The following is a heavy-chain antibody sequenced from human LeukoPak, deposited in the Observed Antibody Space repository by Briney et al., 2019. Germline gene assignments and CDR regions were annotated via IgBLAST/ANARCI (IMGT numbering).Heavy chain of an antibody. CDR1: GGSISSSSYY. CDR2: IYYSGNT. Sequence: PSETLSLTCSVSGGSISSSSYYGDCIRQPPGKGLECMESIYYSGNTYYHPSLKSRVTISVEPSKNQFPLKLSSVTAAGTAVFYCARHDSSSWYNWFAPWGQGTLVSVSS. CDR3: ARHDSSSWYNWFAP. V-gene: IGHV4-39*01. D-gene: IGHD6-13*01. J-gene: IGHJ5*02.